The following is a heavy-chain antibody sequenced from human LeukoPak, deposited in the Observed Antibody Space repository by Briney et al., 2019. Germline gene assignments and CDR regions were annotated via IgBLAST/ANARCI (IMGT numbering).Heavy chain of an antibody. CDR3: ARMKHSNTWSYYFDS. V-gene: IGHV4-59*01. Sequence: SETLSLTCTVSGGSISSYYWSWIRQPPGKGLEWIGYIYYSESTNYNASLKSRVTMSVDTSKNQFSLKLSSLTAADTAVYYCARMKHSNTWSYYFDSWGQGTLVTVSS. CDR2: IYYSEST. CDR1: GGSISSYY. J-gene: IGHJ4*02. D-gene: IGHD6-13*01.